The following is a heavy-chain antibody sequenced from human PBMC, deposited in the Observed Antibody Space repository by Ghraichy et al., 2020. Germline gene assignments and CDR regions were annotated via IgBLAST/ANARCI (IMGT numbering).Heavy chain of an antibody. CDR2: IIRMFGTA. CDR1: GCTFSSYA. V-gene: IGHV1-69*13. D-gene: IGHD2-15*01. J-gene: IGHJ6*02. Sequence: SVKVSCKASGCTFSSYAISWVRQAPGQGLEWMGGIIRMFGTANYAQKLQGRVTITADESTSTAYMELSSLRSEDTAMYYCARDRYCSGGSCLDVWGQGTTVTVSS. CDR3: ARDRYCSGGSCLDV.